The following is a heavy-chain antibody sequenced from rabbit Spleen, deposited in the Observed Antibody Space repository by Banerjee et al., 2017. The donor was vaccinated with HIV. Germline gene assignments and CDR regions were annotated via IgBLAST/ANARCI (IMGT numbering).Heavy chain of an antibody. D-gene: IGHD8-1*01. CDR2: IAGGSSAFT. J-gene: IGHJ6*01. CDR1: GFSFNDYHY. CDR3: ARDTGTSFSTYGMDL. Sequence: SLEESGGDLVKPGASLTLTCTASGFSFNDYHYMCWVRQAPGKGLEWISCIAGGSSAFTYSATWAKGRFTISKTSSTTVTLQMTSLTVADTATYFCARDTGTSFSTYGMDLWGPGTLVTVS. V-gene: IGHV1S40*01.